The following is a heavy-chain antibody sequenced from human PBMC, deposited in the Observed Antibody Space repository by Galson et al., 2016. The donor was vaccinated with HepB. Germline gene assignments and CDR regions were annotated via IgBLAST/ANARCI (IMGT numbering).Heavy chain of an antibody. J-gene: IGHJ5*02. CDR3: ATSTSGWVNWFAP. CDR1: GYTFTSYG. D-gene: IGHD6-19*01. V-gene: IGHV1-18*01. Sequence: VSCKASGYTFTSYGISWVRQAPGQGLEWMGWISAYNGNTYYAQRLQGRVTMTTDTSTSTAYMELRSLRSDDTAVYYCATSTSGWVNWFAPWGQGTLVTVSS. CDR2: ISAYNGNT.